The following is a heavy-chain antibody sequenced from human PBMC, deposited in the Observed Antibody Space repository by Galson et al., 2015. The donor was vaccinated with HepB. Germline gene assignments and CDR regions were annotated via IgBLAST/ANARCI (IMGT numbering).Heavy chain of an antibody. Sequence: SLRLSCAASGFTFSSYAMHWVRQAPGKGLEWVAVISYDGSNKYYADSVKGRFTISRDNSKNTLYLQMNSLRAEDTAVYYCARSEPNIVLMVYAWTGFDPWGQGTLVTVSS. J-gene: IGHJ5*02. D-gene: IGHD2-8*01. CDR3: ARSEPNIVLMVYAWTGFDP. CDR1: GFTFSSYA. CDR2: ISYDGSNK. V-gene: IGHV3-30-3*01.